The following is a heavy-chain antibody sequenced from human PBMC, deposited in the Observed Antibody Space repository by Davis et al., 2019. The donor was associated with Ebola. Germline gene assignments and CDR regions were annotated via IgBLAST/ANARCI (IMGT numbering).Heavy chain of an antibody. J-gene: IGHJ6*02. CDR2: IVVGSGNT. CDR1: GFTFTSSA. Sequence: SVKVSCKASGFTFTSSAMQWVRQARGQRLEWIGWIVVGSGNTNYAQKFQGRVTITRDMSTSTSYLDLTNLRSEDTAVYYCARAYYDFWSGYYLYYYGMDVWGQGTTVTVSS. D-gene: IGHD3-3*01. CDR3: ARAYYDFWSGYYLYYYGMDV. V-gene: IGHV1-58*02.